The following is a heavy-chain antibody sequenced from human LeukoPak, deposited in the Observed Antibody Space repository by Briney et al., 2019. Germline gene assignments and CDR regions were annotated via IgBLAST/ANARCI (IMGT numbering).Heavy chain of an antibody. Sequence: ASVKVSCKASGYTFTTYYMHWVRQAPGQGLEWMGIINPSGGSTSYAQEFQGRVTMTRDTSTSTVYMELSSLRSEDTAVYYCARDRTGYYYDSSGYYFDAFDIWGQGTMVTVSS. CDR3: ARDRTGYYYDSSGYYFDAFDI. J-gene: IGHJ3*02. CDR1: GYTFTTYY. V-gene: IGHV1-46*03. D-gene: IGHD3-22*01. CDR2: INPSGGST.